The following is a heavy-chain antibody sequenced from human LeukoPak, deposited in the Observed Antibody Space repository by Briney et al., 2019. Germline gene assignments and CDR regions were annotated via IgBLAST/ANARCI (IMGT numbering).Heavy chain of an antibody. D-gene: IGHD3-10*01. Sequence: QTGGSLRLSCAASGFTFSSYAMHWVRQAPGKGLEWVAVISYDGSNKYYADSVKGRFTISRDNSKNTLYLQMSSLRAEDTAVYYCARDPKWFGEFPHYWGQGTLVTVSS. J-gene: IGHJ4*02. CDR1: GFTFSSYA. V-gene: IGHV3-30-3*01. CDR3: ARDPKWFGEFPHY. CDR2: ISYDGSNK.